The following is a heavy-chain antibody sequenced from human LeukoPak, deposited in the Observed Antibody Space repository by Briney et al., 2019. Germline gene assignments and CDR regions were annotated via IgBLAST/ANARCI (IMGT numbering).Heavy chain of an antibody. CDR1: GGSISSYY. V-gene: IGHV4-59*01. J-gene: IGHJ2*01. CDR3: ARDQVYDSSGLHWYFDL. Sequence: SETLSLTCTVSGGSISSYYWSWIRQPPGKGLEWIGYIYYSGSTNYNPSLKSRVTISVDTSKNQFSLMLSSVTAADTAVYYCARDQVYDSSGLHWYFDLWGRGTLVTVSS. D-gene: IGHD3-22*01. CDR2: IYYSGST.